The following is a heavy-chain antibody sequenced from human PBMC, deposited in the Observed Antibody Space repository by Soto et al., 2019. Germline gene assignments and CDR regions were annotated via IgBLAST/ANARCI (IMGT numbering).Heavy chain of an antibody. CDR3: ARPLDIVVRDAFDI. CDR1: GFTFSSYS. CDR2: ISSSSSYI. D-gene: IGHD2-2*01. V-gene: IGHV3-21*01. J-gene: IGHJ3*02. Sequence: PGGSLRLSCAASGFTFSSYSMNWVRQAPGKGLEWVSSISSSSSYIYYADSVKGRFTISRDNAKNSLYLQMNSLRAEDTAVYYCARPLDIVVRDAFDIWGQGTMVTVSS.